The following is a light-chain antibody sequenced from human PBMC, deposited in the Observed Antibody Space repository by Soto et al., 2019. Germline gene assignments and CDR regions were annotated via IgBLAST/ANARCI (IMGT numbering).Light chain of an antibody. J-gene: IGLJ2*01. CDR2: EVS. CDR3: SSYTSSSTLV. CDR1: SSDVGGYSY. Sequence: QSVLAQPASVSGSPGQSITISCTGTSSDVGGYSYVSWYQQHPGKAPKLMIYEVSNRPSGVSNRFSGSKSGNTASLTISGLQAEDEADYYCSSYTSSSTLVFGGGIKLTVL. V-gene: IGLV2-14*01.